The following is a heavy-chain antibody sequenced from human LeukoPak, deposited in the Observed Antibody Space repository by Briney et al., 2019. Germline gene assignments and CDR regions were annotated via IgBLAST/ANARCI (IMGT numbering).Heavy chain of an antibody. CDR2: INPGDSYI. J-gene: IGHJ4*02. Sequence: GESLKISCKGSGYSFSSYWIGWVRQMPGKGLEWMGIINPGDSYIRYGPSFQGQITISVDKSIKTAYLQWGSLKASDTAMYYCARHSSYCSATSCFPKEWGQGTLVTVSS. V-gene: IGHV5-51*01. D-gene: IGHD2-15*01. CDR3: ARHSSYCSATSCFPKE. CDR1: GYSFSSYW.